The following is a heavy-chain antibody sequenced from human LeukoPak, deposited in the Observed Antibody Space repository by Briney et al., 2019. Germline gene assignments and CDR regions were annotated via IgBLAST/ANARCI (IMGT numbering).Heavy chain of an antibody. CDR2: ISSSNSTI. CDR3: ARAVGSGRHAFDI. CDR1: GFTFSSYS. Sequence: GGSLRLSCAASGFTFSSYSMNWVRQAPGKGLEWVSYISSSNSTIYYADSVKGRLTISRDNAKNSLYLQMNSLRAEDTAVYYCARAVGSGRHAFDIWGQGTMVTVSS. J-gene: IGHJ3*02. D-gene: IGHD6-19*01. V-gene: IGHV3-48*01.